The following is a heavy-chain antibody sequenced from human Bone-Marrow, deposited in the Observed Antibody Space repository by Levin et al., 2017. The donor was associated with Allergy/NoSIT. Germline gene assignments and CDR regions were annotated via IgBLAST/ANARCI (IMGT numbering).Heavy chain of an antibody. V-gene: IGHV3-23*01. CDR2: IRGSGVGT. J-gene: IGHJ4*02. Sequence: GESLKISCAASGFTFSSYAMSWVRQAPGKGLEWVSGIRGSGVGTYYADSVKGRFTISRDNSQNTLYLQMKSLRAEDTAVYYCAKDISSSWSTGDLDYWGQGTQVTVSS. D-gene: IGHD6-6*01. CDR3: AKDISSSWSTGDLDY. CDR1: GFTFSSYA.